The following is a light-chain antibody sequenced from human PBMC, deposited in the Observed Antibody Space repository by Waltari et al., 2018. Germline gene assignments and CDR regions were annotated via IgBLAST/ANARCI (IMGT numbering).Light chain of an antibody. J-gene: IGKJ2*01. Sequence: VGDRVTITCRASQSISPWLAWYQQKPGKAPELLIYKESVLESGVPSRFSGSGSGTEFTLTISSLQPADFATYYCQQYETYSYTFGQGTKLQMK. V-gene: IGKV1-5*03. CDR1: QSISPW. CDR2: KES. CDR3: QQYETYSYT.